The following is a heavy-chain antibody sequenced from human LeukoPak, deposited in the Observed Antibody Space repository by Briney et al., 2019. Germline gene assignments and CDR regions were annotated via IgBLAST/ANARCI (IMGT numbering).Heavy chain of an antibody. V-gene: IGHV3-23*01. CDR3: AKDRGYSYGLFDY. J-gene: IGHJ4*02. CDR1: GFTFSSYA. CDR2: ISGSGGRT. D-gene: IGHD5-18*01. Sequence: GGSLRLSCAASGFTFSSYAMSWVRQAPGKGLEWVSFISGSGGRTYYADSVKGRFTISRDNSKNTLYLQMNSLRAEDTAVYYCAKDRGYSYGLFDYWGQGTLVTVSS.